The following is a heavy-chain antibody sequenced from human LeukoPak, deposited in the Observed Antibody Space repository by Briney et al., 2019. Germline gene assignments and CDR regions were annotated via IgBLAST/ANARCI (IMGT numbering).Heavy chain of an antibody. CDR3: ARGDMSGYAFDY. J-gene: IGHJ4*02. V-gene: IGHV1-18*01. CDR2: ISVYNDNT. CDR1: GYTFTNYG. Sequence: ASVTVSCKASGYTFTNYGISWVRQAPGQGLELIGWISVYNDNTNYAQKLQGRVTMTTDTSTSTAYMELRSLRSDDTAVYYCARGDMSGYAFDYWGQGTLVTVSS. D-gene: IGHD5-12*01.